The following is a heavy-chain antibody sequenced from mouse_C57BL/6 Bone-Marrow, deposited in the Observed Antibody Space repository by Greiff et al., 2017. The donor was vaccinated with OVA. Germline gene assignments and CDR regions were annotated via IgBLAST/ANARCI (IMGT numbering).Heavy chain of an antibody. V-gene: IGHV1-81*01. Sequence: QVHVKQSGAELARPGASVNLSCQASGYTFTSYGLSWVKQRTGQGLVWIGEILPRSGNTYYNEKFKSKATLTADKSSSTAYMELRSLTSEDSAVYFCSTLFAYWGQGTLVTVSA. J-gene: IGHJ3*01. CDR3: STLFAY. CDR1: GYTFTSYG. CDR2: ILPRSGNT.